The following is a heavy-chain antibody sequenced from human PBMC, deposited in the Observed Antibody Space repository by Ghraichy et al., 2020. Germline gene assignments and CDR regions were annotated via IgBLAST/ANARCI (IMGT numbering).Heavy chain of an antibody. V-gene: IGHV3-48*01. Sequence: GGSLRLSCAASGFSFRTFPMNWVRQAPGKGLEWVSYINSDSTTIYYADSVTGRFTISRDNAKNLLYPQMSSLRAEDTAIYYCTTELGYCSSGSCRPDYWGQGTLVTVSP. CDR1: GFSFRTFP. CDR3: TTELGYCSSGSCRPDY. J-gene: IGHJ4*02. CDR2: INSDSTTI. D-gene: IGHD2-15*01.